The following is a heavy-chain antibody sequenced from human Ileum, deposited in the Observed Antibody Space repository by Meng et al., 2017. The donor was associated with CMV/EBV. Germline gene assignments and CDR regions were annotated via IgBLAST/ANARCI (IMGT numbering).Heavy chain of an antibody. V-gene: IGHV3-30*02. D-gene: IGHD1-26*01. CDR2: IRYDGSNK. Sequence: ASGFTFSSYGMHWVRQAPGKGLEWVAFIRYDGSNKYYADSVKGRFTISRDNSKNTPYLQMNSLRAEDTAVYYCATCGSSRSRSKDYWGQGTLVTVSS. CDR3: ATCGSSRSRSKDY. CDR1: GFTFSSYG. J-gene: IGHJ4*02.